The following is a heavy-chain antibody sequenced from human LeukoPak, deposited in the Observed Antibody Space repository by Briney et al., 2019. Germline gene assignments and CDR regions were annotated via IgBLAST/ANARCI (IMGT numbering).Heavy chain of an antibody. V-gene: IGHV5-51*01. Sequence: GESLKISCKGSGYSFTSYWIGWVRQVPGKGLEWMGIIYPGDSDTRYSPSFQGQVTISADKSISTAYLQWSSLKASDTAMYYCAGRPLGTVYYFDYWGQGTLVTVSS. CDR3: AGRPLGTVYYFDY. D-gene: IGHD3/OR15-3a*01. CDR2: IYPGDSDT. CDR1: GYSFTSYW. J-gene: IGHJ4*02.